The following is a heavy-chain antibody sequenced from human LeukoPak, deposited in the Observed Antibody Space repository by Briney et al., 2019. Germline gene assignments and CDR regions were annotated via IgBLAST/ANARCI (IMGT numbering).Heavy chain of an antibody. Sequence: GESLRLSCAASGFTFSSYEMNWVRQAPGKGLEWVSYISSSGSTIYYADSVKGRFTISRDNAKNSLYLQMNSLRAEDTAVYYCATTLYSSSWLSAYYYYYYYMDVWGKGTTVTVSS. V-gene: IGHV3-48*03. J-gene: IGHJ6*03. CDR2: ISSSGSTI. CDR1: GFTFSSYE. CDR3: ATTLYSSSWLSAYYYYYYYMDV. D-gene: IGHD6-13*01.